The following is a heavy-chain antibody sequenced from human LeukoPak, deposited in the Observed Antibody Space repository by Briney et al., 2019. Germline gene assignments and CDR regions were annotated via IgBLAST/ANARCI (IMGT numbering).Heavy chain of an antibody. CDR3: ARSLNYYDSSGYYLMTYFQH. CDR2: INPNSGGT. J-gene: IGHJ1*01. V-gene: IGHV1-2*02. CDR1: GYTFTGYY. D-gene: IGHD3-22*01. Sequence: GASVKVSCKASGYTFTGYYMHWVRQAPGQGLEWMGWINPNSGGTNYAQKFQGRVTMTRDTSISTAYMELSRLRSDDTAVNYCARSLNYYDSSGYYLMTYFQHWGQGTLVTVSS.